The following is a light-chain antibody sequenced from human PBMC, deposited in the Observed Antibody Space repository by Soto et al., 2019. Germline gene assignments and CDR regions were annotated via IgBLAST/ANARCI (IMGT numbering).Light chain of an antibody. CDR1: QTVSSSN. V-gene: IGKV3-20*01. CDR2: GAS. Sequence: EIVLTQSPGSLSLSPGERATLSCRASQTVSSSNLAWYQQKPGQAPRLLIYGASSRATGIPDRFSVSGSGTDSNLTISGLLPNDFTDYNYQDFYCPWAFDQGTKVEI. CDR3: QDFYCPWA. J-gene: IGKJ1*01.